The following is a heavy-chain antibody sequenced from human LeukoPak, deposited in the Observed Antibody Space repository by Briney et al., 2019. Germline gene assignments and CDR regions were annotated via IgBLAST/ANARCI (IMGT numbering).Heavy chain of an antibody. J-gene: IGHJ4*02. Sequence: ASVKVSCKASGYTFTGYYMHWVRQAPGQGLEWMGWINPNSGGTNYAQRFQGRVTMTRDTSISTAYMELSRLRSDDTAVYYCARGDYYDSSGCLVWGQGTLVTVSS. CDR3: ARGDYYDSSGCLV. D-gene: IGHD3-22*01. V-gene: IGHV1-2*02. CDR1: GYTFTGYY. CDR2: INPNSGGT.